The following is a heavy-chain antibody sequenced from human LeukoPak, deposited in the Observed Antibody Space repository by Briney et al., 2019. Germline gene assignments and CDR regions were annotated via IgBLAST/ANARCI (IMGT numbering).Heavy chain of an antibody. D-gene: IGHD4/OR15-4a*01. CDR2: IYTSGST. Sequence: PSETLSLTCTVSGGSISTYYWSWIRQPAGKGLEWIGRIYTSGSTNYNPSLKSRVTMSVDTSKNQFSLKLSSVTAADTAVYYCARLLFPTGVDGATWFDPWGQGTLVTVSS. CDR1: GGSISTYY. V-gene: IGHV4-4*07. J-gene: IGHJ5*02. CDR3: ARLLFPTGVDGATWFDP.